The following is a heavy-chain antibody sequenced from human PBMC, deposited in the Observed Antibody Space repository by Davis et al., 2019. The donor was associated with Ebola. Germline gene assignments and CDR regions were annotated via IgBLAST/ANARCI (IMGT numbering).Heavy chain of an antibody. V-gene: IGHV4-31*03. CDR3: ARVTSGWHSH. J-gene: IGHJ4*02. CDR2: IYYSGST. CDR1: GGSISSGGYY. D-gene: IGHD6-25*01. Sequence: MPSETLSLTCTVSGGSISSGGYYWSWIRQHPGKGLEWIGYIYYSGSTYYNPSLKSRVTISVDTSKNQFSLKLSSVTAADTAVYYCARVTSGWHSHWGQGSLVTVSS.